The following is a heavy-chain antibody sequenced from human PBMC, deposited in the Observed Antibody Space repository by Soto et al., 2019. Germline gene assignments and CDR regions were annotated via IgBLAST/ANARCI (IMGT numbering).Heavy chain of an antibody. Sequence: LSETLSLTCTVSGGSISSYYWSWIRQPPGKGLEWIGYIYYSGSTNYNPSLKSRVTISVDTSKNQFSLKLSSVTAADTAVYYCARPHGGSSGWDNWFDPWGQGTLVTVSS. CDR3: ARPHGGSSGWDNWFDP. CDR1: GGSISSYY. CDR2: IYYSGST. D-gene: IGHD6-25*01. J-gene: IGHJ5*02. V-gene: IGHV4-59*01.